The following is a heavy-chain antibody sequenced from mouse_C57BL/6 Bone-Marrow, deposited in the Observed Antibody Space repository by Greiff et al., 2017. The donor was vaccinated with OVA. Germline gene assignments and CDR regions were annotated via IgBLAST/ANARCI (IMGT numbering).Heavy chain of an antibody. J-gene: IGHJ2*01. CDR3: AREPYYSNYVDY. CDR2: TFYSGIT. V-gene: IGHV3-3*01. D-gene: IGHD2-5*01. CDR1: GFSINSDCY. Sequence: EVQGVESGPSLVRPSQTLSLTCTVTGFSINSDCYWIWIRQFPGNKLEYIGYTFYSGITYYNPSLESRTYITRDTSKNQFSLKLSSVTTEDTATYYCAREPYYSNYVDYWGQGTTLTVSS.